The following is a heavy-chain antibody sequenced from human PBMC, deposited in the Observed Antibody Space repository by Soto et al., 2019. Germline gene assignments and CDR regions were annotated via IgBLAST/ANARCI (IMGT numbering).Heavy chain of an antibody. D-gene: IGHD3-3*01. J-gene: IGHJ4*02. Sequence: EVQLVESGGGLVQPGRSLRLSCAASGFTFDDYAMHWVRQAPGKGLEWVSGISWNSGSIGYADSVKGRFTISRDNAKNSLYLQMNSLRAEDTALYYCAKGRKGSGYEFDYWGQGTLVTVSS. V-gene: IGHV3-9*01. CDR3: AKGRKGSGYEFDY. CDR1: GFTFDDYA. CDR2: ISWNSGSI.